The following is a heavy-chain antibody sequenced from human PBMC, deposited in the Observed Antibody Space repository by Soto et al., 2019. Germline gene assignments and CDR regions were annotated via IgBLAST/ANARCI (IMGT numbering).Heavy chain of an antibody. CDR1: VFTFTSCS. V-gene: IGHV3-21*06. CDR3: PRESEDLTSNGDC. Sequence: GGSLRLSCTASVFTFTSCSMNWVRQAPGKGLEWVSSISSTTNYIYYGDSMKGRFTISRDNAKNSLYLEMNSLRAEDTAVYYCPRESEDLTSNGDCCGQGTRVTVSS. CDR2: ISSTTNYI. J-gene: IGHJ4*02. D-gene: IGHD1-1*01.